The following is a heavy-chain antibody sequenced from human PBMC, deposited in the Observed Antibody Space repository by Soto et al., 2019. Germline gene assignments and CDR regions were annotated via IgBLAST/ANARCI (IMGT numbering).Heavy chain of an antibody. CDR2: ISYDGNNK. CDR3: AKSRVVVTAALFDY. D-gene: IGHD2-21*02. J-gene: IGHJ4*02. V-gene: IGHV3-30*18. CDR1: EFIFSTYD. Sequence: GGSLRLSCAASEFIFSTYDMHWVRQAPGKGLEWVASISYDGNNKYYGDSVKGRFTISRDNSKNTVFLQMNSLGPEDTAVYYCAKSRVVVTAALFDYWGRGTLVTVSS.